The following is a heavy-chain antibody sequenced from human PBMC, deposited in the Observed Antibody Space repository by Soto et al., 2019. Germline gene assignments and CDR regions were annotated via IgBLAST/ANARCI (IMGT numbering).Heavy chain of an antibody. D-gene: IGHD3-3*01. CDR3: ERTRENYDFWSGYDAFDI. V-gene: IGHV4-4*02. CDR2: IYHSGST. J-gene: IGHJ3*02. Sequence: SETLSLTCDVSGGSISSSHWWGWVRQSPGKGLEWIGEIYHSGSTNYNPSLKSRISISVDKSKNQFSLKMTSVTAADTAVYYCERTRENYDFWSGYDAFDIWGQGTMVT. CDR1: GGSISSSHW.